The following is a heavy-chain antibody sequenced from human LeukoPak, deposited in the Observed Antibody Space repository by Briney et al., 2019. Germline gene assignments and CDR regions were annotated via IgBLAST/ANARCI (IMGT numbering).Heavy chain of an antibody. D-gene: IGHD5-12*01. CDR1: GYIFTEYW. V-gene: IGHV5-51*01. J-gene: IGHJ5*02. CDR2: IYPGDSDT. CDR3: ARRGYSGYEGAWFDP. Sequence: GESLKISCKGSGYIFTEYWLGWVRQMPGKGLEWMGLIYPGDSDTRYSPSFQDQVTISVDTSINTAYLQWNSLKASDTAMYYCARRGYSGYEGAWFDPWGQGTLVTVSS.